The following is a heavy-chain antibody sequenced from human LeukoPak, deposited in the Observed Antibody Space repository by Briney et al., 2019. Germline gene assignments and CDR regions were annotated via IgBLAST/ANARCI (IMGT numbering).Heavy chain of an antibody. V-gene: IGHV3-30*02. J-gene: IGHJ4*02. CDR1: GFTFSNYG. CDR2: MQYDASNK. CDR3: ARDKVVGATVFDY. D-gene: IGHD1-26*01. Sequence: GGSLRLSCAASGFTFSNYGMHWVRQSPGKGLEWLAFMQYDASNKYYADSVKGRFTISRDNSKNTLYLQMNSLRAEDTAVYYCARDKVVGATVFDYWGQGTLVTVST.